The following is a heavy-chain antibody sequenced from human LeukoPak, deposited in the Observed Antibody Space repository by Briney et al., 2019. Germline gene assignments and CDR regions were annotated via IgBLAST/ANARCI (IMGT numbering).Heavy chain of an antibody. CDR3: AKSVVINWFDP. J-gene: IGHJ5*02. Sequence: GGSLRLSCAASGFTFSSYSMNWVRQAPGKGLEWVSSISSSSSYIYYADSVKGRFTISRDNAKNSLYLQMNSLRVEDTAVYYCAKSVVINWFDPWGQGTLVTVSS. D-gene: IGHD3-22*01. CDR1: GFTFSSYS. V-gene: IGHV3-21*01. CDR2: ISSSSSYI.